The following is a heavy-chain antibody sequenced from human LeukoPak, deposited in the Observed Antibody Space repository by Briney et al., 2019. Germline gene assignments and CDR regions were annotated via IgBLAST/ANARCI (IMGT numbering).Heavy chain of an antibody. J-gene: IGHJ4*02. D-gene: IGHD6-19*01. V-gene: IGHV5-51*01. CDR1: GYSFTSYW. CDR2: IYPGDSDT. CDR3: ARHVVPYSSGLAGFAS. Sequence: GESLKISCKGSGYSFTSYWIGWVRQMPGKGLEWMGIIYPGDSDTRYSPSFQGQVTISADKSITTAYLQWSSLKASDTAMYYCARHVVPYSSGLAGFASWGQGALVTVSS.